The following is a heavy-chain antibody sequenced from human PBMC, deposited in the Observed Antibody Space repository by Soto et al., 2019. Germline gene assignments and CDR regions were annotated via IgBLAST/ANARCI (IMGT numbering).Heavy chain of an antibody. V-gene: IGHV1-2*04. J-gene: IGHJ4*02. CDR3: ARDLRTRNSIAAAGGFGY. CDR1: GYTFTGYY. D-gene: IGHD6-13*01. Sequence: ASVKVSCKASGYTFTGYYMHWVRQAPGQGLEWMGWINPNSGGTNYAQKFQGWVTMTRDTSISTAYMELSRLRPDDTAVYYCARDLRTRNSIAAAGGFGYWGQGTLVTVSS. CDR2: INPNSGGT.